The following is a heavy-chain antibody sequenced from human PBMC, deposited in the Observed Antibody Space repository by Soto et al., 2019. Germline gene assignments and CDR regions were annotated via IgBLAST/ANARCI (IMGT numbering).Heavy chain of an antibody. J-gene: IGHJ6*02. CDR2: IYYSGST. CDR1: GGSISSYY. D-gene: IGHD2-21*02. Sequence: PSETLSLTCTVSGGSISSYYWSWIRQPPGKRLEWIGYIYYSGSTNYNPSLKSRVTISVDTSKNQFSLKLSSVTAADTAVYYCARDLWGYCGTDCYPLDVWGQGTTVTVSS. CDR3: ARDLWGYCGTDCYPLDV. V-gene: IGHV4-59*01.